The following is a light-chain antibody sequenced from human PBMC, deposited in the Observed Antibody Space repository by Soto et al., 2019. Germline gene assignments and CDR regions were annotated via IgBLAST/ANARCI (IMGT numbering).Light chain of an antibody. V-gene: IGKV3-15*01. CDR2: GAS. Sequence: EIVMTQSPATLSLSPGERVTLSCRASESLSTDLAWYQQKPGQAPRLLIYGASTKATGIPARFSGSGYATDFTLTISSLQSEDFAVYYCQSYNDWPFTFGQGTKLEI. J-gene: IGKJ2*01. CDR1: ESLSTD. CDR3: QSYNDWPFT.